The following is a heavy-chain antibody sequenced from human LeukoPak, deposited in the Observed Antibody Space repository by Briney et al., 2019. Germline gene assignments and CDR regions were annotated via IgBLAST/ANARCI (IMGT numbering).Heavy chain of an antibody. J-gene: IGHJ4*02. Sequence: GGSLRLSCAASGFTFNIYTMYWVRRAAGKGLEWVSLIYSDHRTYYADSVKGRFTISRDNSKNTLYLQMKSLRVEDTAVYFCARDLDYGGNLIFDSWGQGTLVTVSS. CDR3: ARDLDYGGNLIFDS. D-gene: IGHD4-23*01. V-gene: IGHV3-66*01. CDR1: GFTFNIYT. CDR2: IYSDHRT.